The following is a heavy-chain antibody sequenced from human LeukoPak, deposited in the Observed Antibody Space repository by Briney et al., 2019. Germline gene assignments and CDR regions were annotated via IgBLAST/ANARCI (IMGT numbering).Heavy chain of an antibody. CDR1: GGSFSGYY. J-gene: IGHJ5*02. D-gene: IGHD3-10*01. V-gene: IGHV4-34*01. Sequence: PSETLSLTCAVYGGSFSGYYWSWIRQPPGKGLEWIGEINHSGGTNYNPSLKSRVTISVDTSKNQFSLKLSSVTAEDTAVYYCARHRGKYYYGSGSYGFDPWGQGSLVTVSS. CDR2: INHSGGT. CDR3: ARHRGKYYYGSGSYGFDP.